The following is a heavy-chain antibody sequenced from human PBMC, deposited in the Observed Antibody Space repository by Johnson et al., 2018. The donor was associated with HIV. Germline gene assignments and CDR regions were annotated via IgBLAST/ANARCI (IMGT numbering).Heavy chain of an antibody. J-gene: IGHJ3*02. CDR2: IYSGGSS. CDR3: ARVVVVVATVRVGAFDI. V-gene: IGHV3-66*01. Sequence: VQLVESGGGLVNPGGSLRLSCAASGFTFSDYYMSWVRQAPGKGLEWVSLIYSGGSSYYADSVKGRFTISRDNSKNTLYLQMNSLRAEDTALYYCARVVVVVATVRVGAFDIWGQGTMVTVSS. CDR1: GFTFSDYY. D-gene: IGHD2-15*01.